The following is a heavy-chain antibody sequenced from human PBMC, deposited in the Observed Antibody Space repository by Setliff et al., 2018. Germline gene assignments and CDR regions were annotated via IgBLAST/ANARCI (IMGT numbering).Heavy chain of an antibody. V-gene: IGHV1-3*01. CDR3: AREYYYDSSGYRTSFDP. D-gene: IGHD3-22*01. CDR1: GYTFTSYA. CDR2: INAGNGNT. J-gene: IGHJ5*02. Sequence: GASVKVSCKASGYTFTSYAMHWVRQAPGQRLEWMGWINAGNGNTKYSQKFQGRVTITRDTSASTAYMELSSLRSEDTAVYYCAREYYYDSSGYRTSFDPWGQGTLVTVS.